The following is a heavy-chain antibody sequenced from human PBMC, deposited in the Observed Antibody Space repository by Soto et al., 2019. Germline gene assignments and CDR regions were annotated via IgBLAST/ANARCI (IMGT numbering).Heavy chain of an antibody. CDR1: GYSFTSYW. CDR3: ARLSGCRNGVCYKFDY. CDR2: VYPGDSDT. V-gene: IGHV5-51*01. Sequence: GESLKISCQGSGYSFTSYWIAWVRQMPGKGREWMGIVYPGDSDTRYSPSFQGQVTISADKSISTAYLQWSSLKAWDTAMYYCARLSGCRNGVCYKFDYWGQGTLVTVSS. D-gene: IGHD2-8*01. J-gene: IGHJ4*02.